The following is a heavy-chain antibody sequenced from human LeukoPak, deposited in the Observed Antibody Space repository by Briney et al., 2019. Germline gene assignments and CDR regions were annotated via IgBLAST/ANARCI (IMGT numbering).Heavy chain of an antibody. CDR1: GFTFNSYW. D-gene: IGHD3-16*01. CDR2: IKQDGSEK. Sequence: GGSLRLSCAASGFTFNSYWMSWVRQAPGKGLEWVANIKQDGSEKYYVDSVKGRFTISRDNAKNSLYLQMNSLRAEDTAVYYCARDDGGTSDYWGQVTLVTVSS. V-gene: IGHV3-7*01. CDR3: ARDDGGTSDY. J-gene: IGHJ4*02.